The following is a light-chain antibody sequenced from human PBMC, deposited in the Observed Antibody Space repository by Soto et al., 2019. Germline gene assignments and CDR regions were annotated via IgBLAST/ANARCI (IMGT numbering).Light chain of an antibody. CDR3: QQYNSWPPWT. J-gene: IGKJ1*01. CDR1: QSVSSN. V-gene: IGKV3-15*01. CDR2: GAS. Sequence: EIVMTQSPATLSVSPGERATLSCRASQSVSSNLAWYQQKPGQAPRLLIYGASTRATGIPARFSGSGSGTKFTLTISSMQSEDLAVYYCQQYNSWPPWTFGQGTKVEIK.